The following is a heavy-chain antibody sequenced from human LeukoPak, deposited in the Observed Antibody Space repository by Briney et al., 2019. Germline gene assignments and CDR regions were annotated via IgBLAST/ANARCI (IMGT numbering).Heavy chain of an antibody. CDR2: LYYGGNT. D-gene: IGHD1-26*01. CDR1: GDSFSSSTYY. Sequence: PSETLSLICIVSGDSFSSSTYYWAWIRQPPGKGLEWIGSLYYGGNTYYNPSLKSRVTMSVDTPKNQFSLEVSAVTAADTAVYYRARHRSGRYDGRDFDYWGQGTLVSVSS. V-gene: IGHV4-39*01. CDR3: ARHRSGRYDGRDFDY. J-gene: IGHJ4*02.